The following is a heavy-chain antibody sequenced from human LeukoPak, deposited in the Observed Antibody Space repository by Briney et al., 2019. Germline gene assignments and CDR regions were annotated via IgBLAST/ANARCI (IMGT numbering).Heavy chain of an antibody. Sequence: SETLSLTCTVSGGSISSYYWSWIRQPAVKGLEWIGRIYTSGSTNYNPSLKSRVTMSVDTSKNQFSLKLSSVTAADTAVYYCARDINYPFPFDLWGRGTLVTVSS. CDR2: IYTSGST. V-gene: IGHV4-4*07. CDR3: ARDINYPFPFDL. D-gene: IGHD5-24*01. CDR1: GGSISSYY. J-gene: IGHJ2*01.